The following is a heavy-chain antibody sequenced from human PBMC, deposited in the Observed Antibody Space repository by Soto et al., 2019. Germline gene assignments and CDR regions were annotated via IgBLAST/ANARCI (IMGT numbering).Heavy chain of an antibody. CDR3: AHSPQYYGPGWFDP. D-gene: IGHD3-10*01. CDR1: GFSLSTSGVG. J-gene: IGHJ5*02. CDR2: IYWDDDK. Sequence: QITLKESGPTLVKPTQTLTLTCTFSGFSLSTSGVGVGWIRQPPGKALEWLALIYWDDDKRYSPSLKSRLTITKHTSNNQVVLTMPNMDPVDTATYYCAHSPQYYGPGWFDPWGQGTLVTVSS. V-gene: IGHV2-5*02.